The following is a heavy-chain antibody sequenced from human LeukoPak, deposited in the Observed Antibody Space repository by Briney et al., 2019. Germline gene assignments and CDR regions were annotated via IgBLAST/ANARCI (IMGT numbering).Heavy chain of an antibody. V-gene: IGHV1-2*02. CDR2: INPNSGGT. CDR1: GYTFTGYY. Sequence: ASVKVSCKASGYTFTGYYMHWVRQAPGQGLEWMGWINPNSGGTNYAQKFQGRVTVTRDTSISTAYMELSRLRSDDTAVYYCARDQSFRGTYGIFDYWGQGTLVTVSS. J-gene: IGHJ4*02. CDR3: ARDQSFRGTYGIFDY. D-gene: IGHD3-10*01.